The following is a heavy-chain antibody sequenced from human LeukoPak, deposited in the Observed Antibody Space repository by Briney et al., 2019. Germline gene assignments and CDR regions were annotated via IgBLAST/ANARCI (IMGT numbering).Heavy chain of an antibody. CDR2: INPNSGGT. J-gene: IGHJ3*02. D-gene: IGHD2-2*01. V-gene: IGHV1-2*02. CDR3: ARISSQLYAFHI. CDR1: GYTFTGYY. Sequence: SVKVSCKASGYTFTGYYMHLVRQAPGQGLEWMGWINPNSGGTNYAQKFQGRVTMTRDTSISTAYMELSRLRSDDTAVYYCARISSQLYAFHIWGQGTMVTVSS.